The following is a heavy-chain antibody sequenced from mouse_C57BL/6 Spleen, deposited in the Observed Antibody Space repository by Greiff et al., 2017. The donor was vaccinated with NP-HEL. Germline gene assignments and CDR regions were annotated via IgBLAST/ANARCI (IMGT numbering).Heavy chain of an antibody. V-gene: IGHV1-69*01. Sequence: QVQLQQPGAELVMPGASVKLSCKASGYTFTSYWMHWVKQRPGQGLEWIGEIDPSDSYTNYNQKFKGKSTLTVDKSSSTAYMQLSSLTSEDSAVYYCARRRPYDYDVSYAMDYWGQGTSVTVSS. CDR3: ARRRPYDYDVSYAMDY. D-gene: IGHD2-4*01. CDR1: GYTFTSYW. CDR2: IDPSDSYT. J-gene: IGHJ4*01.